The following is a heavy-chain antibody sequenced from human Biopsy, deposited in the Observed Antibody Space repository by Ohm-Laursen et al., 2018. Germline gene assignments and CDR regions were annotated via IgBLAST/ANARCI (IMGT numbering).Heavy chain of an antibody. J-gene: IGHJ4*02. CDR1: GYTLTDLS. CDR2: FAPENGKT. CDR3: AGDINNWNVNY. V-gene: IGHV1-24*01. D-gene: IGHD1-20*01. Sequence: ASVKVSCTVSGYTLTDLSMHWVRQAPGKGLEWMGGFAPENGKTIYAQKFQGRVTMTEDTSTDTAYMELSNLRSEDTAVYYCAGDINNWNVNYWGQGTLVIVSS.